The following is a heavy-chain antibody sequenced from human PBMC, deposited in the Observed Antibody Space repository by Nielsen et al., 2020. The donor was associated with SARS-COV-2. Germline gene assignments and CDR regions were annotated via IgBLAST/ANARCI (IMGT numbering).Heavy chain of an antibody. V-gene: IGHV3-11*05. CDR3: AKDTGYDFWSGSPYYGMDV. J-gene: IGHJ6*02. Sequence: GESLKISCVASGFTFSDYYMNWIRQAPGKGLEWVSYISGGSSFTNYADSVKGRFTISRDNAKNSLYLQMNSLRAEDTALYYCAKDTGYDFWSGSPYYGMDVWGQGTTVTVSS. D-gene: IGHD3-3*01. CDR1: GFTFSDYY. CDR2: ISGGSSFT.